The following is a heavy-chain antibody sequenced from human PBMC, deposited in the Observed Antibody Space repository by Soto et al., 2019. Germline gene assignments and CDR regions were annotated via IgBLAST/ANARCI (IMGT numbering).Heavy chain of an antibody. J-gene: IGHJ4*02. CDR3: AGSITIFGVVMDPWDY. CDR2: IIPILGIA. V-gene: IGHV1-69*02. Sequence: GASVKVSCKASGGTFSSYTISWVRQAPGQGLEWMGRIIPILGIANYAQKFQGRVTITADKSTSTAYMELSSLRSEDTAVHYCAGSITIFGVVMDPWDYWGQGTLVTVSS. CDR1: GGTFSSYT. D-gene: IGHD3-3*01.